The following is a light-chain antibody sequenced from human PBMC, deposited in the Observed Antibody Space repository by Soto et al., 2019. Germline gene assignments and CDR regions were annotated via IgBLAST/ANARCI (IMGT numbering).Light chain of an antibody. CDR1: SSDVGSHNL. CDR2: DVS. J-gene: IGLJ2*01. Sequence: QSVLTQPASVSGSPGQSITISCTGSSSDVGSHNLVSWYQQHPGKAPKLIIYDVSERPSGVSNRFSGSKSGNTASLTISGLQAEDEADYCCCSYAGSSTVVFGGGTKLTVL. CDR3: CSYAGSSTVV. V-gene: IGLV2-23*02.